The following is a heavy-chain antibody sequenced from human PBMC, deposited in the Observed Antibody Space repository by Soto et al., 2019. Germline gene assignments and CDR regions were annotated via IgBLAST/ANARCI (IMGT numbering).Heavy chain of an antibody. D-gene: IGHD2-15*01. CDR1: GYTITDKC. J-gene: IGHJ5*02. CDR3: ARDWTSPSCVSSSCPRGGWFDP. Sequence: AAAKLSCEAPGYTITDKCRSWVRQAPRKGLEWMGWINPYNANTRYGEKVQGRVTLTTDTSSTVYMELTGLTSDDTAVYYCARDWTSPSCVSSSCPRGGWFDPWGQGTLVTGSS. V-gene: IGHV1-18*01. CDR2: INPYNANT.